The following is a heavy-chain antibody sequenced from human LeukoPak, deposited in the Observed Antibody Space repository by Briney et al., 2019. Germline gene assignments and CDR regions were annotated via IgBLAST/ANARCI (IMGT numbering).Heavy chain of an antibody. V-gene: IGHV3-15*01. Sequence: PGGCLRLSCAASGFTLSNAWMGWVRQAPGEGLGWVGRIISKTDGGTTDYAAPVKGRFTISRDDSKNTLYLQMNSLKTEDTAVYYCTTLPGYDISEGDDYWGRGTLVTVSS. J-gene: IGHJ4*02. CDR1: GFTLSNAW. D-gene: IGHD3-9*01. CDR2: IISKTDGGTT. CDR3: TTLPGYDISEGDDY.